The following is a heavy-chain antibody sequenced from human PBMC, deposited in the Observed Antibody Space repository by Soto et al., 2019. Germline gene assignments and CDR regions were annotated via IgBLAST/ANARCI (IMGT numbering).Heavy chain of an antibody. CDR3: AKSYGDHYYYYGMNV. CDR2: IRGSGGSA. D-gene: IGHD4-17*01. J-gene: IGHJ6*02. CDR1: GITFSSYA. Sequence: LRLSCAASGITFSSYAMTWVRQAAGKGLEWVSTIRGSGGSAYYADSVKGRFTISRDNDKNTLYLQMNSLRAEDTAVYYCAKSYGDHYYYYGMNVWGQGTTVTVSS. V-gene: IGHV3-23*01.